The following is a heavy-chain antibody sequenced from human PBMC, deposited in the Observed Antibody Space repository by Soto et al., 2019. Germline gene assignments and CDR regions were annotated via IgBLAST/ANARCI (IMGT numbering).Heavy chain of an antibody. CDR3: ARHNSQWPNWFDP. V-gene: IGHV1-18*01. CDR2: ISGDDGNT. J-gene: IGHJ5*02. CDR1: GYTFTSYG. D-gene: IGHD1-1*01. Sequence: QVQLVQSGAEVKKPGASVKVSCKASGYTFTSYGISWVRQAPGQGLEWVGWISGDDGNTDYAHKFRGRVTLTTDTSTDTAYMDLRSLTSDDTAVYYCARHNSQWPNWFDPWGQGTPVTVSS.